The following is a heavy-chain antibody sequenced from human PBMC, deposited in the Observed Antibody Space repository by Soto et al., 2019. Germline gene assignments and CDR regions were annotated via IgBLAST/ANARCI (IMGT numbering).Heavy chain of an antibody. V-gene: IGHV1-18*04. D-gene: IGHD3-16*01. J-gene: IGHJ5*02. Sequence: QVQLVQSAPEVKKPGASVTVSCKASGYTFTNYGLNWLRQAPGQGPQWMGRISTYNGLTNYAQKFQGRITMTTDTSKNIVSMELRSLTSDDTAVYYCARDLRYGYNFGDWFDPWGQGTLVTVSS. CDR2: ISTYNGLT. CDR1: GYTFTNYG. CDR3: ARDLRYGYNFGDWFDP.